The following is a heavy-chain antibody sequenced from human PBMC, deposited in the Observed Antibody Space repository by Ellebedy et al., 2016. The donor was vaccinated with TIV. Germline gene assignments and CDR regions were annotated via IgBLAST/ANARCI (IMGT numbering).Heavy chain of an antibody. CDR1: GYTFTNHY. CDR3: ARDLLLSGIAVAGQLWS. V-gene: IGHV1-46*01. Sequence: ASVKVSCKASGYTFTNHYMHWVRQAPGQGLEWMGIINPGGGSTTYAQKFQGRVIMARDTSTSTVYMELTSLRSEDTAMYYCARDLLLSGIAVAGQLWSWGQGTLVTVSS. CDR2: INPGGGST. J-gene: IGHJ5*02. D-gene: IGHD6-19*01.